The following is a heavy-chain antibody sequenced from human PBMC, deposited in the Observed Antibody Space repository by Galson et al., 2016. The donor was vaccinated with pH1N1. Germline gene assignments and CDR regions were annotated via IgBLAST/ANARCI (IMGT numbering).Heavy chain of an antibody. CDR3: ATAGPLVREILYYSYAMDV. CDR1: GGTFSNSA. Sequence: SVKVSCKASGGTFSNSAISWVRQAPGQGLEWMGGTSPIFGSINYAQRFQGRVPVSADIFTNTAYMELSRLRSEDTAIYYCATAGPLVREILYYSYAMDVWGQGTTVTVSS. D-gene: IGHD3-10*01. J-gene: IGHJ6*02. V-gene: IGHV1-69*06. CDR2: TSPIFGSI.